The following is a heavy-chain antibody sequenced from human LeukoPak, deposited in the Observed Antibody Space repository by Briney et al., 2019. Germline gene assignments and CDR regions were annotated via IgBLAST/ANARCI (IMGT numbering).Heavy chain of an antibody. CDR1: GFTFSSYR. D-gene: IGHD3-3*01. CDR3: ARGRTIFGVDHTTNWFDP. V-gene: IGHV3-21*01. Sequence: GGSMRLSCAASGFTFSSYRMKWVRQAQGEGMEWEASISSSISYIYYAHTVKGPFTISRDNATNSLYLQINSLRAEDTAVYYCARGRTIFGVDHTTNWFDPWGQGTLVTVSS. CDR2: ISSSISYI. J-gene: IGHJ5*02.